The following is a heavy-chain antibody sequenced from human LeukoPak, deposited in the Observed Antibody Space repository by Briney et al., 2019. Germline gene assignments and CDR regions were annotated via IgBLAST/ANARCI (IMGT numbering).Heavy chain of an antibody. CDR3: ARDYDFWSGYYRREAPNDAFDI. CDR1: GFTFNTYT. CDR2: LDSSGAYI. Sequence: PGGSLRLSCAASGFTFNTYTMNWARQAPGKGLEWLSSLDSSGAYIFYADSVKGRFTISRDNVKNSLYLQMNSLRAEDTAVYYCARDYDFWSGYYRREAPNDAFDIWGQGTMVTVSS. V-gene: IGHV3-21*01. D-gene: IGHD3-3*01. J-gene: IGHJ3*02.